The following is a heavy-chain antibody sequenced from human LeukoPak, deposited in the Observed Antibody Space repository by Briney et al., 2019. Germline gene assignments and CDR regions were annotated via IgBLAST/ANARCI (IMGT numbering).Heavy chain of an antibody. Sequence: SETLSLTCAVYGGSFSGYYWSWIRQPPGKGLEWIGEINHSGSTNYNPSLKSRVTISVDTSKNQLSLKLSSVTAADTAVYCCARDREMYYDILTGYYNPSLFDYWGQGTLVTVSS. CDR1: GGSFSGYY. CDR2: INHSGST. D-gene: IGHD3-9*01. CDR3: ARDREMYYDILTGYYNPSLFDY. J-gene: IGHJ4*02. V-gene: IGHV4-34*01.